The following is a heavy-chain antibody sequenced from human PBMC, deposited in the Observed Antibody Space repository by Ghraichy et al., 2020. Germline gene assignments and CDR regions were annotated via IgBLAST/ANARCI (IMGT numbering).Heavy chain of an antibody. J-gene: IGHJ4*02. D-gene: IGHD4-17*01. CDR3: AKDTLYGDFLDY. CDR2: ITYDGSNK. V-gene: IGHV3-30*18. CDR1: GFTFSSYG. Sequence: GGSLRLSCAASGFTFSSYGMHWVRQAPGKGLEWVAVITYDGSNKYYADSVKGRFTISRDNSKNTLYLQMNSLRAEDTAVYYCAKDTLYGDFLDYWGQGTLVTVSS.